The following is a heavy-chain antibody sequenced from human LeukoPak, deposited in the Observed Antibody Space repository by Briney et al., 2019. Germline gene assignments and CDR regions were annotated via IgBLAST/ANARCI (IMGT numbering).Heavy chain of an antibody. J-gene: IGHJ4*02. CDR1: GFTFSNYA. CDR2: ISSNGGST. D-gene: IGHD2-2*01. V-gene: IGHV3-64*01. Sequence: GGSLRLSCAASGFTFSNYAMYWVRQAPGKGLEYVSGISSNGGSTYYARSVKGRFTISRDNSKNTLYLQLGSLRGEDMAVYYCARYRCSSTSCFVDYWGQGTLVTVSS. CDR3: ARYRCSSTSCFVDY.